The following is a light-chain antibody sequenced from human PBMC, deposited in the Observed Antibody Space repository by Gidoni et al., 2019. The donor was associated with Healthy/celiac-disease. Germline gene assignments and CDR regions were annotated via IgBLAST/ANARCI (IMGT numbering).Light chain of an antibody. J-gene: IGKJ2*03. CDR1: QSITSY. CDR2: AAS. Sequence: DIQIPQSPSFLSASVGDRVTITCRESQSITSYLNWYQQKPGKAPKLLIYAASSLQSGVPSRFSGSGSGTDFTLTISSLQAEDVATYYCQQSYSTPRSFGQGTKLEIK. V-gene: IGKV1-39*01. CDR3: QQSYSTPRS.